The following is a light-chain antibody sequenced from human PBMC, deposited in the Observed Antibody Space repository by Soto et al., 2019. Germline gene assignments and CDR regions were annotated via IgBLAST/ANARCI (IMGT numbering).Light chain of an antibody. V-gene: IGKV3-15*01. CDR2: GAS. J-gene: IGKJ1*01. CDR1: QSVSSN. CDR3: QQYNNWPPWT. Sequence: EIVMTQSPATLSVSPWERATLSCRASQSVSSNLAWYQQKPGQAPRLLIYGASTRATGIPARFSGSGSGTEFTLTISSLQSEDFAVYYCQQYNNWPPWTFGQWTKVEIK.